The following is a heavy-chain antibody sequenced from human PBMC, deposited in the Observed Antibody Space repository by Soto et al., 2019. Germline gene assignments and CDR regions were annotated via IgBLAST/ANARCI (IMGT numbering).Heavy chain of an antibody. Sequence: PGGSLRLSCVASGFTFSSYAMSCVRQAPGKGLEWISAISGSGDTTYYAVSVKGRFTISRDNSKNTLYLQMNSLRAEDSALYYCAKEESNSCYAAVDYWGQGT. D-gene: IGHD2-2*01. CDR3: AKEESNSCYAAVDY. V-gene: IGHV3-23*01. J-gene: IGHJ4*02. CDR1: GFTFSSYA. CDR2: ISGSGDTT.